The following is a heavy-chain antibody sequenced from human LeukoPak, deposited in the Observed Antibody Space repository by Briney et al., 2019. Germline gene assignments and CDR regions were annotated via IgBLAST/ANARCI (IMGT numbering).Heavy chain of an antibody. CDR1: GFTFSSYD. CDR3: ANGRYYTGSYAEFDY. J-gene: IGHJ4*02. V-gene: IGHV3-30*18. Sequence: PGGSLRLSCAVSGFTFSSYDMHWVRQAPGKGLEWVTGISFDARSKYYGDSVKGRFTVSRDNSKNTVYLEMNSLRPEDTAVYYCANGRYYTGSYAEFDYWGQGTLVTVSS. CDR2: ISFDARSK. D-gene: IGHD3-3*01.